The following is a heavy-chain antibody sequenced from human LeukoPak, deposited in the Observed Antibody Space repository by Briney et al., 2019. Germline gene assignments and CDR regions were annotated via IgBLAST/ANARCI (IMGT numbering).Heavy chain of an antibody. V-gene: IGHV3-64*01. CDR3: ARSMRGAYYYDSSGSFDI. J-gene: IGHJ3*02. CDR2: ISSNGGST. D-gene: IGHD3-22*01. CDR1: GFTFSGYA. Sequence: GGSLRLSCAASGFTFSGYAMHWVRQAPGKGLEYVSAISSNGGSTYYANSVKGRFTISRDNSKNTLYLQMGSLRAEDMAVYYCARSMRGAYYYDSSGSFDIWGQGTMVTVSS.